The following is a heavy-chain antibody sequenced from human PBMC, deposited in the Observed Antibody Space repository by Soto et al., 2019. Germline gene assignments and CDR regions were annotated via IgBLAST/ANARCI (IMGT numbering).Heavy chain of an antibody. D-gene: IGHD6-19*01. Sequence: SELLSITCNVYGESMSSFYWSWIRPTAGKGLEWIGRIYTSGSTIYNPSLKSRVTMSIDTSKNQFSLKLNSVTAADTAVYFCARGAEVAGTRVSRVYFQEWGQGTLVPVSS. CDR2: IYTSGST. V-gene: IGHV4-4*07. J-gene: IGHJ1*01. CDR3: ARGAEVAGTRVSRVYFQE. CDR1: GESMSSFY.